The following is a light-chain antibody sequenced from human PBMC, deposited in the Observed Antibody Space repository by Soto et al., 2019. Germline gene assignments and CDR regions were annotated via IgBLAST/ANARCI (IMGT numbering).Light chain of an antibody. V-gene: IGKV3-11*01. Sequence: EIVLTQSPATLSLSPAERATLSCSASHSVANYLAWYQHQPGQAPRLLIHDASNRSTGIPARFSGSGSGSDFTLTISSLEPEDFAVYYCQQRTKWRSSTIGQGTGLVIK. CDR1: HSVANY. CDR2: DAS. J-gene: IGKJ5*01. CDR3: QQRTKWRSST.